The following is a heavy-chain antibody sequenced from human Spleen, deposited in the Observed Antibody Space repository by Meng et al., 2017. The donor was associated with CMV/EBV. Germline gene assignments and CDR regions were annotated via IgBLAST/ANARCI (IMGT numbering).Heavy chain of an antibody. D-gene: IGHD3-3*01. V-gene: IGHV4-59*01. CDR1: GASIRTNY. CDR3: GRNIKLYYGNY. J-gene: IGHJ4*02. CDR2: ISYTGYI. Sequence: GSLRLSCTVSGASIRTNYWSWSRRPPGKGLEYIGSISYTGYIEYNPSLKGRVTISLDTSKNHFSLKLMSVTAADTAMYYCGRNIKLYYGNYWGQGKLVTVSS.